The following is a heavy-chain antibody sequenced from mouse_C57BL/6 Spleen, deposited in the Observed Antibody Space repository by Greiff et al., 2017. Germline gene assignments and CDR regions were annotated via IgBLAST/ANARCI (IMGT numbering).Heavy chain of an antibody. V-gene: IGHV1-9*01. CDR2: ILPGSGST. CDR3: AREDGYHTSDNYFDY. D-gene: IGHD2-3*01. CDR1: GYTFTGYW. J-gene: IGHJ2*01. Sequence: QVQPQQSGAELMKPGASVKLSCKATGYTFTGYWIEWVKQRPGHGLEWIGEILPGSGSTNYNEKFKGKATFTADTSSNTAYMQLSSLTTEDSAIYYCAREDGYHTSDNYFDYWGQGTTLTVSS.